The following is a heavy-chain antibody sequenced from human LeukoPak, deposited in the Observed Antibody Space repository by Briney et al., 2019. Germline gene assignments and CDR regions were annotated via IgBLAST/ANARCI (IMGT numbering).Heavy chain of an antibody. V-gene: IGHV3-48*01. D-gene: IGHD3-10*01. J-gene: IGHJ4*02. CDR1: GFTFTNYG. Sequence: GGSLRLSCATSGFTFTNYGMNWVRQAPGKGLEWVSYISNSAILYADSVKGRFTISRDNSKNTLYLQMNSLRAEDTAVYYCAKDQSGIPDYWGQGTLVTVSS. CDR3: AKDQSGIPDY. CDR2: ISNSAI.